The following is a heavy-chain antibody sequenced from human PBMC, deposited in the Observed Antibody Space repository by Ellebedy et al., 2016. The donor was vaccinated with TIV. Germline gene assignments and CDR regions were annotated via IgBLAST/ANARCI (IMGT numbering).Heavy chain of an antibody. Sequence: PGGSLRLSCAASGFIFSDYYMSWIRQAPGKGPEWVSYISSSSTYTNYADSVKGRFTISRDNAKNSLYLQMNSLIAEDTAVYYCARDYYGSGSYQDYWGQGTLVTVSS. D-gene: IGHD3-10*01. V-gene: IGHV3-11*06. J-gene: IGHJ4*02. CDR3: ARDYYGSGSYQDY. CDR2: ISSSSTYT. CDR1: GFIFSDYY.